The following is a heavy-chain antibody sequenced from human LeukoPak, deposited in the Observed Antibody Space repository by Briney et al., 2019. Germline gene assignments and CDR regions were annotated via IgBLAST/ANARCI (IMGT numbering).Heavy chain of an antibody. CDR2: ISSSSSYI. CDR1: GFTFSSYS. J-gene: IGHJ4*02. V-gene: IGHV3-21*01. Sequence: GGSLRLSCAASGFTFSSYSMNWVRQAPGKGLEWVSSISSSSSYIYYADSVKGRFTISRDNAKNSLYLQMNSLRAEDTAVYYCATDWGIVGTSSPYFDFWGQGTLVTVSS. CDR3: ATDWGIVGTSSPYFDF. D-gene: IGHD1-26*01.